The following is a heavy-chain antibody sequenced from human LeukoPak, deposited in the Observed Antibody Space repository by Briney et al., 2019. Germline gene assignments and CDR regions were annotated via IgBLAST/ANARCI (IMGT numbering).Heavy chain of an antibody. CDR2: ISSSGHYT. V-gene: IGHV3-11*03. D-gene: IGHD3-22*01. CDR1: GFTFSDYY. Sequence: PGGSLRLSCVASGFTFSDYYMSWIRQAPGEGLEWVSYISSSGHYTNYADSVKGRFTISRDNSKNSLSLQMNSLGAEDTAVYYCARMYYYDGSGRHFDYWGQGTLVTVSS. CDR3: ARMYYYDGSGRHFDY. J-gene: IGHJ4*02.